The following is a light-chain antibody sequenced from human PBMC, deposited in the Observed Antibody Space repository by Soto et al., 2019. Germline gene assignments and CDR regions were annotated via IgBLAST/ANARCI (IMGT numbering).Light chain of an antibody. J-gene: IGKJ2*01. CDR2: GAS. Sequence: EIVMTQSPAILSMSPGERATLSCRASQNVGTSLAWYQQIPGQAPRLLMYGASTRATSIPARFSGSGSGTEFTLTISSLQSEDFAVYYCQQYTNRPPMYTFGQGTKLEIK. V-gene: IGKV3-15*01. CDR1: QNVGTS. CDR3: QQYTNRPPMYT.